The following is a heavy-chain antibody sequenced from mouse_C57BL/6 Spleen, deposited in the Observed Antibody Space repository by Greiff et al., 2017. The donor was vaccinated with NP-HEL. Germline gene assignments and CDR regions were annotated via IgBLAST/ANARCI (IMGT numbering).Heavy chain of an antibody. CDR1: GYTFTSYD. Sequence: QVHVKQSGPELVKPGASVKLSCKASGYTFTSYDINWVKQRPGQGLEWIGWIYPRDGSTKYNEKFKGKATLTVDTSSSTAYMELHSLTSEDSAVYFCARDYGSSWDYAMDYWGQGTSVTVSS. V-gene: IGHV1-85*01. CDR2: IYPRDGST. D-gene: IGHD1-1*01. J-gene: IGHJ4*01. CDR3: ARDYGSSWDYAMDY.